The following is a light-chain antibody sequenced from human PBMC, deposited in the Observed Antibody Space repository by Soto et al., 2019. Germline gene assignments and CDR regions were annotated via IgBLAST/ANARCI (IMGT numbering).Light chain of an antibody. CDR1: QGIRNY. Sequence: DIQMTQSPSSLSASVGDRVTITCRASQGIRNYLVWFQQKPGKAPKSLIYAASNLQSGVPSKFSGGGSGTDFTLTISSLQPEDFATYYCQQYSSYPLTFGGGTKVEIK. CDR3: QQYSSYPLT. V-gene: IGKV1-16*02. CDR2: AAS. J-gene: IGKJ4*01.